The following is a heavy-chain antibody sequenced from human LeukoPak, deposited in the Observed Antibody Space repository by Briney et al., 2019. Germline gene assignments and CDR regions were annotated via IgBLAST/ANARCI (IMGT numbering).Heavy chain of an antibody. V-gene: IGHV3-30*04. D-gene: IGHD5-24*01. J-gene: IGHJ4*02. CDR1: GFTFSSYA. CDR2: ISYDGSNK. CDR3: TRVLADGYNFNFDY. Sequence: GGSLRLSCAASGFTFSSYAMHWVRQAPGKGLEWVAVISYDGSNKYYADSVKGRFTISRDNSKNTLYLQMNSLKTEDTAVYYCTRVLADGYNFNFDYWGQGTLVTVSS.